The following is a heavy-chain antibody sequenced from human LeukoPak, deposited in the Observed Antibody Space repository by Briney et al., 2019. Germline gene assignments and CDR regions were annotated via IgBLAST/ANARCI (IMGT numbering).Heavy chain of an antibody. Sequence: PSQTLSLTCTVSGGSISSGSYYWSWIRQPAGKGLEWIGRIYTSGSTNYNPSLKSRVTISVDTSKNQFSLKLSSVAAADTAVYYCASGSLDFWSAYDFDYWGQGTLVTVSS. CDR2: IYTSGST. D-gene: IGHD3-3*01. CDR1: GGSISSGSYY. CDR3: ASGSLDFWSAYDFDY. J-gene: IGHJ4*02. V-gene: IGHV4-61*02.